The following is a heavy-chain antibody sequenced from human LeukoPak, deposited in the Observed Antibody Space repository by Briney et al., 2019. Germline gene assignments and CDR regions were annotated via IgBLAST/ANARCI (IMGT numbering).Heavy chain of an antibody. CDR1: GGSISSSSYH. Sequence: SETLSLTCSVSGGSISSSSYHWGWIRQPPGKGLEWIGSIYYSGSTYYNPSLKSRVTISVDTSKNQFSLKLSSVTAADTAVYYYARRGGGGWSFYYFDYWGQGTLVTVSS. CDR3: ARRGGGGWSFYYFDY. D-gene: IGHD6-19*01. J-gene: IGHJ4*02. V-gene: IGHV4-39*07. CDR2: IYYSGST.